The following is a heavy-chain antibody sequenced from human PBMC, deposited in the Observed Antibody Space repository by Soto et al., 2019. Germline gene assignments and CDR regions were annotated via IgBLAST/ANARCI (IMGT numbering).Heavy chain of an antibody. V-gene: IGHV1-2*02. CDR1: GYTFTGYY. CDR2: INPNSGGT. Sequence: ASVKVPCKASGYTFTGYYMHWVRQAPGQGLEWMGWINPNSGGTNYAQKFQGRVTMTRDTSISTAYMELSRLRSDDTAVYYCAMTPDSRTGRFDPWGQGTLVT. CDR3: AMTPDSRTGRFDP. D-gene: IGHD6-13*01. J-gene: IGHJ5*02.